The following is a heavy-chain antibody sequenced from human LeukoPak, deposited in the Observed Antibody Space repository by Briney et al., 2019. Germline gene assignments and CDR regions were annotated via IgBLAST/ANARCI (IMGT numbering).Heavy chain of an antibody. CDR2: ISYDGSNK. V-gene: IGHV3-30*03. Sequence: AGGSLRLSCAASGFTFSSYGMHWVRQAPGKGLEWVAVISYDGSNKYYADSVKGRFTISRDNAKNSLYLQMNSLRAEDTAVYFCVRAIGSNTLWGQGTLVTVSS. CDR1: GFTFSSYG. CDR3: VRAIGSNTL. D-gene: IGHD4-23*01. J-gene: IGHJ4*02.